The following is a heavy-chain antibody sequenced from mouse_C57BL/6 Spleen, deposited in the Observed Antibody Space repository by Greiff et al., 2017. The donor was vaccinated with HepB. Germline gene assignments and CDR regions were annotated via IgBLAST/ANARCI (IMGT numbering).Heavy chain of an antibody. V-gene: IGHV5-12*01. D-gene: IGHD2-2*01. Sequence: EVKLVESGGGLVQPGGSLKLSCAASGFTFSDYYMYWVRQTPEKRLEWVAYISNGGGSTYYPDTVKGRFTISRDNAKNTRYLQLSRLKSEDTAMYYWGSRLRYYFDYWGQGTTLTVSS. CDR1: GFTFSDYY. CDR3: GSRLRYYFDY. CDR2: ISNGGGST. J-gene: IGHJ2*01.